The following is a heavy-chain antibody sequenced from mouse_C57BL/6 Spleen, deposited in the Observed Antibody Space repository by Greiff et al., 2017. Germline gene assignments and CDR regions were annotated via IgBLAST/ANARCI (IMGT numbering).Heavy chain of an antibody. CDR1: GFTFSDYY. J-gene: IGHJ3*01. Sequence: VQLKESGGGLVQPGGSLKLSCAASGFTFSDYYMYWVRQTPEKRLEWVADISNGGGSTNYPDTVKGRCTISRDNAKNTPYLQMSRLKSEDTAMYYCARQGVYYGNRFAYWGQGALVTVSA. CDR2: ISNGGGST. CDR3: ARQGVYYGNRFAY. D-gene: IGHD2-1*01. V-gene: IGHV5-12*01.